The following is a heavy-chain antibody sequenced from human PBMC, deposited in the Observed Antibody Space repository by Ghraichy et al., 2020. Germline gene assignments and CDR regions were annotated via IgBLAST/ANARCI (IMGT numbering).Heavy chain of an antibody. Sequence: SETRSLTCTVSGDSVTSCSSYWSWIRQPPGKGLEWIGYASYSGSTNYNPSLKSRVTMSVDTSKSQFSLRLTSVTAADTAVYYCARETLGNPYRGYFQHWGQGTLVTVSS. CDR2: ASYSGST. V-gene: IGHV4-61*01. CDR3: ARETLGNPYRGYFQH. J-gene: IGHJ1*01. CDR1: GDSVTSCSSY. D-gene: IGHD1-14*01.